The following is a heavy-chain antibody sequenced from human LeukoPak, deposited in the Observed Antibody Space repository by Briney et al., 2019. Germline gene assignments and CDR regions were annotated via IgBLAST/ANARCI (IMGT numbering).Heavy chain of an antibody. CDR2: ISKDGSVK. CDR3: ARDRDLGVVTPWCDY. V-gene: IGHV3-30*03. D-gene: IGHD2-2*01. CDR1: GFTFSNYG. J-gene: IGHJ4*02. Sequence: SGGSLRLSCVASGFTFSNYGMQWVRQAPGKGLEWEAIISKDGSVKYYGDSVRGRFTISRDNSKNTAYLQMNSLRADDTAVYYCARDRDLGVVTPWCDYWGQGVLVTVSS.